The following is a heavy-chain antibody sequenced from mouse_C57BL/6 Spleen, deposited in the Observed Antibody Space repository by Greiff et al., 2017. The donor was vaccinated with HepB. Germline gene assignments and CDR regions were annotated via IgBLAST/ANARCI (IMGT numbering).Heavy chain of an antibody. D-gene: IGHD1-1*01. Sequence: VQLKESGPELVKPGASVKIPCKASGYTFTDYNMDWVKQSHGKSLEWIGDINPNNGGTIYNQKFKGKATLTVDKSSSTAYMELRSLTSEDTAGYYCAREGGSSFAWFDYWGQGTLVTVSA. J-gene: IGHJ3*01. CDR3: AREGGSSFAWFDY. V-gene: IGHV1-18*01. CDR1: GYTFTDYN. CDR2: INPNNGGT.